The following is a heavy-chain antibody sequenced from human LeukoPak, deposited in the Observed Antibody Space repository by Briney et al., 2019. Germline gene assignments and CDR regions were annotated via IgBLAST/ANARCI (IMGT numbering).Heavy chain of an antibody. CDR3: AKVGWTKTPHSHDAFDI. CDR2: IWYDGSNK. J-gene: IGHJ3*02. Sequence: GTSLRLSCAASGFTFSSYGMHWVRQSPGKGLEWVAVIWYDGSNKYYADSVKGRFTISRDNSKNTLHLQMNSLRAEDTAVYYCAKVGWTKTPHSHDAFDIWGQGTMVTVSS. V-gene: IGHV3-33*06. CDR1: GFTFSSYG. D-gene: IGHD3/OR15-3a*01.